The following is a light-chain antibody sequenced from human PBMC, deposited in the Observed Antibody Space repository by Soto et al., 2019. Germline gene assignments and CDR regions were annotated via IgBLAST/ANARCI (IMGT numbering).Light chain of an antibody. V-gene: IGKV1-39*01. CDR3: QQSYRTPLT. Sequence: DIQMTQSPSSLSSSVKESFTITCRASQNISSYLNWYQQKPGKAPKLLIYAASSLQSGVPSRFSGSGSGTDFTLTISSLQPEDFATFYCQQSYRTPLTFGGGTKVDNK. CDR2: AAS. J-gene: IGKJ4*01. CDR1: QNISSY.